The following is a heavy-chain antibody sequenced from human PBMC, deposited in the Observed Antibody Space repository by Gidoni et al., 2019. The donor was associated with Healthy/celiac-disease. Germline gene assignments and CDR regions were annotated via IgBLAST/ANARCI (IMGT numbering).Heavy chain of an antibody. V-gene: IGHV1-18*01. J-gene: IGHJ6*02. D-gene: IGHD3-3*01. Sequence: QVQLVQSGAEVKKPGASVKVSCKASGYTFTSYGIRWVRQAPGQGLEWMGWISAYNGNTNYAQKLQGRVTMTTDTSTSTAYMELRSLRSDDTAVYYCARTTYYDFWSGYYNYYGMDVWGQGTTVTVSS. CDR3: ARTTYYDFWSGYYNYYGMDV. CDR1: GYTFTSYG. CDR2: ISAYNGNT.